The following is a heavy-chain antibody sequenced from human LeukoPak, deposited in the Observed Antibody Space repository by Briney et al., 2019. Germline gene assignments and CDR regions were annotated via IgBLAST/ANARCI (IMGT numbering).Heavy chain of an antibody. CDR3: AKDLYTGSWNYGMDV. V-gene: IGHV3-23*01. CDR1: GFTFSSYA. CDR2: ISGSGGNT. J-gene: IGHJ6*02. D-gene: IGHD6-6*01. Sequence: GGSLRVSCAASGFTFSSYAMSWVRQAPGKGLEWVSAISGSGGNTYYADSVKGRFTISRDNSKNTLYLQMNSLRAEDTAVYYCAKDLYTGSWNYGMDVWGQGTTVTVSS.